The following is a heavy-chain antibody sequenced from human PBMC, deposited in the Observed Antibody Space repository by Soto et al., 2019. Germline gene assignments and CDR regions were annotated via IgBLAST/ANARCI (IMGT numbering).Heavy chain of an antibody. CDR1: GGSISSGGYY. V-gene: IGHV4-31*03. Sequence: QVQLQESGPGLVKPSQTLSLTCTVSGGSISSGGYYWSWIRQHPGKGLEWIGYIYYSGSTYYNPSPKSRVTISVDTSKNQFSLKLSSVTAADTAVYYCARDVGYCSGGSCYPDTEERDAFDIWGQGTMVTVSS. CDR2: IYYSGST. J-gene: IGHJ3*02. D-gene: IGHD2-15*01. CDR3: ARDVGYCSGGSCYPDTEERDAFDI.